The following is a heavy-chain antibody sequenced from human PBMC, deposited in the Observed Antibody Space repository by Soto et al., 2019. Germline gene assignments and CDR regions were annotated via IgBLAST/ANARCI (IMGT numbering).Heavy chain of an antibody. CDR2: IIPISETT. J-gene: IGHJ6*02. CDR1: GGTFSSLD. CDR3: ARALLSHSYDSGGYDSYFHAMDV. Sequence: QVQLVQPGAEVKKPGSSVKVSCKASGGTFSSLDINWVRQAPGQGLEWMGGIIPISETTNYAQIFQGRVSIVADISTSTAYMELSRLRSEDTAVYYCARALLSHSYDSGGYDSYFHAMDVWGQGTPVTVSS. D-gene: IGHD3-22*01. V-gene: IGHV1-69*06.